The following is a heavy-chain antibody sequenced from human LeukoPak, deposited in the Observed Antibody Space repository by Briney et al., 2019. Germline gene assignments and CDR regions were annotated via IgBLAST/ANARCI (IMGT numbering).Heavy chain of an antibody. Sequence: SETLSLTCTVSGGSISDYYWSWIRQPPGKGLECIGTIYYSGSTYYKSSLKSRVTISVDTSKNQFSLKLSSVTAADTAVYYCARVADGKGYPFDYWGQGTLVTVSS. J-gene: IGHJ4*02. CDR1: GGSISDYY. V-gene: IGHV4-59*12. CDR2: IYYSGST. CDR3: ARVADGKGYPFDY. D-gene: IGHD5-18*01.